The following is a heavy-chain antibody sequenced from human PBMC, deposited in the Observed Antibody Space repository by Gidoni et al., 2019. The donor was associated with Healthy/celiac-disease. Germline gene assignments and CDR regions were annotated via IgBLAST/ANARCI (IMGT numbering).Heavy chain of an antibody. Sequence: GEIYHSGSTNYNPSLKSRVTISVDKSKNQFSLKLSSVTAADTAVYYCARDRRFVGYYYGMDVWGQGTTVTVSS. J-gene: IGHJ6*02. CDR3: ARDRRFVGYYYGMDV. V-gene: IGHV4-4*02. D-gene: IGHD3-3*01. CDR2: IYHSGST.